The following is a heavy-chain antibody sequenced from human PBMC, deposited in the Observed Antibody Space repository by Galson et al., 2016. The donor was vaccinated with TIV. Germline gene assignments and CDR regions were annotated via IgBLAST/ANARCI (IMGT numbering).Heavy chain of an antibody. Sequence: SLRLSCAASGFTFSSNAMHWVHQAPGKGLEWLTVISRDGSSYYYADSVKGRLTISRDNSKNALYLQMNSLRPDDTAVYYCARATAGEISFLVDYWGQGTLVTVSS. CDR2: ISRDGSSY. V-gene: IGHV3-30*01. J-gene: IGHJ4*02. D-gene: IGHD3-16*02. CDR1: GFTFSSNA. CDR3: ARATAGEISFLVDY.